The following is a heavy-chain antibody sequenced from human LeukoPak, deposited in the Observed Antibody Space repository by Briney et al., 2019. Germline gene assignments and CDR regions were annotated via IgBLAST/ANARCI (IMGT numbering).Heavy chain of an antibody. D-gene: IGHD2-2*01. CDR2: ISYDGSNK. Sequence: GGSLRLSCAASGFTFSSYAMHWVRRAPGKGLEWVAVISYDGSNKYYADSVKGRFTVSRDNSKNTLYLQMNSLGAEDTAVYYCAREPAPIVVVPAASRYYYYYYGMDVWGKGTTVTVSS. CDR3: AREPAPIVVVPAASRYYYYYYGMDV. J-gene: IGHJ6*04. V-gene: IGHV3-30*04. CDR1: GFTFSSYA.